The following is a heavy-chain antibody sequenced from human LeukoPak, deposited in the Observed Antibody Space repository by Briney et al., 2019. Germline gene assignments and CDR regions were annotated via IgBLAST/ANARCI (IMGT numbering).Heavy chain of an antibody. CDR1: GFTFSSYS. V-gene: IGHV3-21*01. Sequence: GGSLRLSCAASGFTFSSYSMNWVRQAPGKGLEWVSSISGSGSYIYYADSVKGRFTISRDNAKNSLYLQMNSLRAEDTAVYYCARDYYGDYYFDYWGQGTLVTVSS. J-gene: IGHJ4*02. CDR3: ARDYYGDYYFDY. D-gene: IGHD4-17*01. CDR2: ISGSGSYI.